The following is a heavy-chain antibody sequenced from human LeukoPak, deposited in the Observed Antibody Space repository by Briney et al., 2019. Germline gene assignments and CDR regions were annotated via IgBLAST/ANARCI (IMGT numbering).Heavy chain of an antibody. Sequence: ASVKVSCKASGYTFTGYYMHWVRQAPGQGLEWMGWINPNSGGTNYAQKFQGRVTMTRDTSISTAYMELSRLRSDDTAVYYCAFPEGEYSGYDLRFDYYGMDVWGQGTTVTVSS. CDR2: INPNSGGT. CDR1: GYTFTGYY. J-gene: IGHJ6*02. D-gene: IGHD5-12*01. CDR3: AFPEGEYSGYDLRFDYYGMDV. V-gene: IGHV1-2*02.